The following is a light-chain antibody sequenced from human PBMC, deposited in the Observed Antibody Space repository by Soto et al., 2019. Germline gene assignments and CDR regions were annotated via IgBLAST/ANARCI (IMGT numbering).Light chain of an antibody. CDR1: SSDVGAYNY. CDR2: GVT. J-gene: IGLJ1*01. Sequence: SALTQPAFVSGSPGQSITISCTGTSSDVGAYNYVSWYQQYPGKAPKLMIYGVTNRPSGVSNRFSGSKTGNTASLTISGLQAEDEADYYCFSHRGGDSHVFGTGTKVTVL. CDR3: FSHRGGDSHV. V-gene: IGLV2-14*01.